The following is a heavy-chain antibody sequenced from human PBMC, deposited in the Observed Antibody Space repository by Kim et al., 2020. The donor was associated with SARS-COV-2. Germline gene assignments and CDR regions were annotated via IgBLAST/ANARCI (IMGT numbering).Heavy chain of an antibody. CDR1: GFTFSSYA. V-gene: IGHV3-23*01. J-gene: IGHJ4*02. D-gene: IGHD3-22*01. Sequence: GGSLRLSCTASGFTFSSYAMSWVRQAPGKGLEWVSSISGTGSTTYYADSVKGRFTISRDGSRNTLYLQMNSLRAEDTAVYYCAKDRGESYHDSSEAFDYWDQGTLVTVS. CDR3: AKDRGESYHDSSEAFDY. CDR2: ISGTGSTT.